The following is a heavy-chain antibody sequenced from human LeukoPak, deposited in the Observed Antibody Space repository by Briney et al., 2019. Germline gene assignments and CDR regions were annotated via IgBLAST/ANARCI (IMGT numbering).Heavy chain of an antibody. V-gene: IGHV5-51*01. CDR1: GYSFTSYW. D-gene: IGHD3-3*01. J-gene: IGHJ4*02. CDR3: ARLYNYDFWRNHGDY. Sequence: GESLKISCKGSGYSFTSYWIGWVRQMPGKGLEWMGIIYPGDSDTRYSPSFQGQVTISADKSISTAYLQWSSLKASDTAMYYCARLYNYDFWRNHGDYWGQGTLVTVSS. CDR2: IYPGDSDT.